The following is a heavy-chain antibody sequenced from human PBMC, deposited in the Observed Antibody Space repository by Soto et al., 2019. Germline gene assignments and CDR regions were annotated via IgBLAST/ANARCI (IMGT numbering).Heavy chain of an antibody. CDR1: GYTFNTYY. V-gene: IGHV1-46*02. D-gene: IGHD5-12*01. CDR2: IHPSGGGT. CDR3: ARQAEGGYNYGY. Sequence: ASVKVSCKPSGYTFNTYYLHWLRQAPGQALEWMGVIHPSGGGTTYAQKFLGRVTVTRDTSTTTVFMELSSLRSEDTAVYYCARQAEGGYNYGYWGQGTLVTVSS. J-gene: IGHJ4*02.